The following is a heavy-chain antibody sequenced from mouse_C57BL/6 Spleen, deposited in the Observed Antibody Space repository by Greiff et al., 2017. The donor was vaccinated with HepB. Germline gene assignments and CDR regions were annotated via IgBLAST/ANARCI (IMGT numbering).Heavy chain of an antibody. V-gene: IGHV3-6*01. CDR3: ARERRNFDY. CDR1: GYSITSGYY. Sequence: DVQLQESGPGLVKPSQSLSLTCSVTGYSITSGYYWNWIRQFPGNKLEWMGYISYDGSNNYNPSLKNRISITRDTSKNQFFLKLKSVTTEDTATYYCARERRNFDYWGQGTTLTVSS. CDR2: ISYDGSN. J-gene: IGHJ2*01.